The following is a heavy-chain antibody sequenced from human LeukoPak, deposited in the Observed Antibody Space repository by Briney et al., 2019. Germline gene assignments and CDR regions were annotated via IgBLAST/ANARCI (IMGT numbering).Heavy chain of an antibody. V-gene: IGHV4-59*01. Sequence: PSETLSLTCTVSGGSISSYYWSWIRQPPGMGLEWIGYIYYSGATNYNPSLKSRVTISIDTSKNQFSLKLSSVTAADTAVYYCARGQVGRAGTFRIWAYFDHWGQGTLFIVSS. CDR3: ARGQVGRAGTFRIWAYFDH. J-gene: IGHJ4*02. CDR1: GGSISSYY. CDR2: IYYSGAT. D-gene: IGHD6-19*01.